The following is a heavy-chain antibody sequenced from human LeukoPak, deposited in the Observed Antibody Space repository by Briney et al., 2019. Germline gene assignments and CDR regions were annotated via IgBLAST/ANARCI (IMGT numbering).Heavy chain of an antibody. J-gene: IGHJ3*02. D-gene: IGHD3/OR15-3a*01. Sequence: GGSLRLSCAASGFTVSSNYMSWVRQAPGKGLEWVANIKQDGSEKNYVESVKGRFTISRDNAKNSLYLQTNSLRAEDTAVYYCARELDHGDIWGQGTMVTVSS. CDR1: GFTVSSNY. CDR2: IKQDGSEK. CDR3: ARELDHGDI. V-gene: IGHV3-7*01.